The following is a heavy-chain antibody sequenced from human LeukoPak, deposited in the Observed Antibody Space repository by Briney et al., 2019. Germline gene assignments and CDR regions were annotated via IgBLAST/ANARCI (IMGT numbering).Heavy chain of an antibody. Sequence: PSETLSLTCTVSGGSISSSSYYWGWIRQPPGKRLEWIGSIYYSGSTYYNPSLKSRVTISVDTSKNQFSLKLSSVTAADTAVYYCAREGYYGSGSLDYWGQGTLVTVSS. CDR1: GGSISSSSYY. D-gene: IGHD3-10*01. CDR2: IYYSGST. V-gene: IGHV4-39*07. J-gene: IGHJ4*02. CDR3: AREGYYGSGSLDY.